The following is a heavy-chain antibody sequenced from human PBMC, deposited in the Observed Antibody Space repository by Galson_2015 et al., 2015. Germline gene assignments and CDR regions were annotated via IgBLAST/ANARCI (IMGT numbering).Heavy chain of an antibody. CDR3: ARERRGGTDYWFDY. V-gene: IGHV3-48*02. Sequence: SLRLSCAASGFTFSSYTMNWVRQAPGKGLEWVSYISGSGSNIYYADSVKGRFTISRDNSKNSLYLQMNSLRDEDTAVYYCARERRGGTDYWFDYWGQGTLVTVSS. J-gene: IGHJ4*02. D-gene: IGHD3-3*01. CDR1: GFTFSSYT. CDR2: ISGSGSNI.